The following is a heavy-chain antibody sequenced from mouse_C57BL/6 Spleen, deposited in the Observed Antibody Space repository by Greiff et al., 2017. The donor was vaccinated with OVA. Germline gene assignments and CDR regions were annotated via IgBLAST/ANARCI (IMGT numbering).Heavy chain of an antibody. Sequence: QVHVKQSGAELVRPGASVTLSCKASGYTFTDYEMHWVKQTPVHGLEWIGAIDPATGGTAYNQKFKGKAILTADKSSSTAYMELSSLTSEDSAVYYCTRNPYGSNFYYFDDWGQGTTLTVSS. CDR3: TRNPYGSNFYYFDD. J-gene: IGHJ2*01. D-gene: IGHD1-1*01. V-gene: IGHV1-15*01. CDR1: GYTFTDYE. CDR2: IDPATGGT.